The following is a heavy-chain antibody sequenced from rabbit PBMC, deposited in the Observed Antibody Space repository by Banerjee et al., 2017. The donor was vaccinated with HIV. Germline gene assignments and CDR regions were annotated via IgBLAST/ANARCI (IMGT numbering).Heavy chain of an antibody. Sequence: QEQLVESGGDLVKPEGSLTLTCKASGFSFSNRYVMCWVRQAPGKGLELIACIYTSSGSTVYATWANGRFTISRSTSLNTVDLKMTSLTAADTATYFCARDTGAWGDFSLWGPGTLVTVS. V-gene: IGHV1S43*01. CDR1: GFSFSNRYV. J-gene: IGHJ4*01. CDR3: ARDTGAWGDFSL. D-gene: IGHD4-1*01. CDR2: IYTSSGST.